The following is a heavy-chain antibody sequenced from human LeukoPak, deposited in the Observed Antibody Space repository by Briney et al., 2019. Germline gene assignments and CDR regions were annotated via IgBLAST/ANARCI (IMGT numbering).Heavy chain of an antibody. J-gene: IGHJ6*02. CDR2: TSWNSGSI. D-gene: IGHD1-20*01. CDR1: GFTFDDYA. CDR3: AKDINFDYYYGMDV. Sequence: GGSLRLSCAASGFTFDDYAMHWVRQAPGKGLEWVSGTSWNSGSIGYADSVKGRFTISRDNAKNSLYLQMNSLRAEDTALYYCAKDINFDYYYGMDVWGQGTTVTVSS. V-gene: IGHV3-9*01.